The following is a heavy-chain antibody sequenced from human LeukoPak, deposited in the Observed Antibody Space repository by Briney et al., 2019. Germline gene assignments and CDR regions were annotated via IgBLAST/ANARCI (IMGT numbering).Heavy chain of an antibody. D-gene: IGHD3-22*01. CDR3: ARPTPHTYYYDGSGPFDY. CDR2: IYPGDSDT. CDR1: GYSFTSYW. J-gene: IGHJ4*02. V-gene: IGHV5-51*01. Sequence: GESLKISCKGSGYSFTSYWIGWVRQMPGKGLEWMGIIYPGDSDTRYSPSFQGQVTISADKSISTAYLQWSSLKASDTAMYYCARPTPHTYYYDGSGPFDYWGQGTLVTVSS.